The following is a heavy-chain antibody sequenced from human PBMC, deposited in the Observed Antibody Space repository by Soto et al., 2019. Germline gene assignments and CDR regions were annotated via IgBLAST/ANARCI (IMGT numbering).Heavy chain of an antibody. V-gene: IGHV3-23*01. D-gene: IGHD6-19*01. CDR3: AQIATNGWYIRGHFAH. CDR1: GFTFSDYA. CDR2: IGGTGALT. J-gene: IGHJ4*02. Sequence: EVHLLESGGGLVQPGGSVRLSCAASGFTFSDYAMTWVRQAPGRGREWVSAIGGTGALTYYADSVKGRFTLSRYNYKNLVTMQVTGLIVDDTAIYYCAQIATNGWYIRGHFAHWGQGTLLTVSS.